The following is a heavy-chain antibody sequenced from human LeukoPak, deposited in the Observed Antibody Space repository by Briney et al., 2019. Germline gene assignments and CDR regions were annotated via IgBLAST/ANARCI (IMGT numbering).Heavy chain of an antibody. CDR1: GFTFSSYA. V-gene: IGHV3-30*04. Sequence: PGGSLRLSCAASGFTFSSYAMHWVRQAPGKGLEWVAVISYDGSNKYYADSVKGRFTISRDNSKNTLYLQMNSLRAEDTAVYYCARDSGGMVRGMSAPFSYYMGVWGKGTTVTVSS. J-gene: IGHJ6*03. CDR3: ARDSGGMVRGMSAPFSYYMGV. D-gene: IGHD3-10*01. CDR2: ISYDGSNK.